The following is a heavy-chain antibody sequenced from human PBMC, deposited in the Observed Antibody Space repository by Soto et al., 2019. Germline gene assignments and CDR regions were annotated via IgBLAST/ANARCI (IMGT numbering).Heavy chain of an antibody. CDR1: GFTFSSYA. CDR3: AKGVYWDILTGPYFDY. J-gene: IGHJ4*02. V-gene: IGHV3-23*01. D-gene: IGHD3-9*01. CDR2: ISGSGGST. Sequence: QPGGSLRLSCAASGFTFSSYAMSWVRQAPGKGLEWVSAISGSGGSTYYADSVKGRFTISRDNSKNTLYLQMNSLRAEDTAVYYCAKGVYWDILTGPYFDYWGQGTLVTVSS.